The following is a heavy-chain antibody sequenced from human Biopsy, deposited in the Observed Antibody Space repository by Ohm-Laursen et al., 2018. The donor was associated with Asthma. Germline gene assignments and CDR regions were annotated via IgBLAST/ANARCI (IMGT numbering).Heavy chain of an antibody. V-gene: IGHV7-4-1*02. CDR3: ASLPCLILSASASRRSAFDL. Sequence: SAKASSKATGYTFSANAINWVRQSPGQGLQWMGWISPNTGKPSYAHHFTGRFVFSLDTSVSTAYLQITSLKAEDTALYYCASLPCLILSASASRRSAFDLGGQGTMVT. CDR2: ISPNTGKP. D-gene: IGHD3-9*01. J-gene: IGHJ3*01. CDR1: GYTFSANA.